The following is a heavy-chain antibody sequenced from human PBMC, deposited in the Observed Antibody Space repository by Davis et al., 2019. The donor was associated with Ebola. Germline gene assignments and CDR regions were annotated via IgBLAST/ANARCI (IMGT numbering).Heavy chain of an antibody. J-gene: IGHJ4*02. D-gene: IGHD4-17*01. CDR2: ISTGSYTI. V-gene: IGHV3-48*02. CDR1: GFTFSAYS. CDR3: ARDRTGYGDYYFDY. Sequence: PGRSLRLSCAASGFTFSAYSVNWVRQAPGKGLEWVSYISTGSYTIYYADSVKGRFTISRDNAKNSLYLQMNSLRDEDTAVYYCARDRTGYGDYYFDYWGQGTLVTVSS.